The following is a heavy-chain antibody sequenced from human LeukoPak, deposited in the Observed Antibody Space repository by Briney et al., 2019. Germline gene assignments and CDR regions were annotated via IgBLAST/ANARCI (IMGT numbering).Heavy chain of an antibody. J-gene: IGHJ4*02. Sequence: KTGGSLRLSCAASGFTFSSYSMNWVRQAPGKGLEWVSSISSSSYIYYADSVKGRLTISRDNAKNSLYLQMNSLRAEDTAVYYCARSSGYVAYFDYWGQGTLVTVSS. D-gene: IGHD5-12*01. CDR1: GFTFSSYS. CDR2: ISSSSYI. V-gene: IGHV3-21*01. CDR3: ARSSGYVAYFDY.